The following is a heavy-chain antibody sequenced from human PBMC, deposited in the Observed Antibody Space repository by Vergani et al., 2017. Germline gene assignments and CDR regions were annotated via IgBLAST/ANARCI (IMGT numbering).Heavy chain of an antibody. Sequence: QVQLQESGPGLVKPSQTLSLTCTVSGGSISSGGYYWSWIRQPPGKGLEWIGEINHSGSTNYNPSLKSRVTISVDTSKNQFSLKLSSVTAADTAVYYCARGGGDILTGYTHFDYWGQGTLVTVSS. CDR1: GGSISSGGYY. CDR2: INHSGST. D-gene: IGHD3-9*01. CDR3: ARGGGDILTGYTHFDY. V-gene: IGHV4-31*03. J-gene: IGHJ4*02.